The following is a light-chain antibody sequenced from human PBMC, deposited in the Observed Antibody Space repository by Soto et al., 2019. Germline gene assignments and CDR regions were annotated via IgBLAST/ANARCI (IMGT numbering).Light chain of an antibody. J-gene: IGKJ3*01. Sequence: DIQMTQSPSSLSASVGDRVTITCQASHDITNYLNWYQHKPGKAPKLLIYGASNLETGVPSRFSGSGSGTDFTFTISSLQPEDIATYYCQQYQSYFLTFGPGTTVDMK. V-gene: IGKV1-33*01. CDR3: QQYQSYFLT. CDR1: HDITNY. CDR2: GAS.